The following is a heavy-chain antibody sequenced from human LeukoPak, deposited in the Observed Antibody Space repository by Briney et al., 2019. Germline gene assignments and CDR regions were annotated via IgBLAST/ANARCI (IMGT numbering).Heavy chain of an antibody. CDR2: TNPNSGNT. Sequence: ASVKVSCKASGYTFTSYDINWVRQATGQGLEWMGWTNPNSGNTGYAQKFQGRVTMTRNTSISTAYMELSSLRSEDTAVYYCARSGYSYGNYGMDVWGQGTTVTVSS. CDR1: GYTFTSYD. V-gene: IGHV1-8*01. D-gene: IGHD5-18*01. CDR3: ARSGYSYGNYGMDV. J-gene: IGHJ6*02.